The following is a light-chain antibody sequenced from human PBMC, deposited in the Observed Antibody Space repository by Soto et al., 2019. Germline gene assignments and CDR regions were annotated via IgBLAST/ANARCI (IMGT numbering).Light chain of an antibody. CDR1: SSDVGGYHY. CDR2: DVS. V-gene: IGLV2-11*01. CDR3: CSYEGSWV. J-gene: IGLJ2*01. Sequence: QSALTQPRSVSGSPGQSVTISCTGTSSDVGGYHYVSWYQQHPGKAPKLMIYDVSKRPSGFPDRFSGSKSGNTASLTISGLQAEDEAYYYCCSYEGSWVFGGGTKLTVL.